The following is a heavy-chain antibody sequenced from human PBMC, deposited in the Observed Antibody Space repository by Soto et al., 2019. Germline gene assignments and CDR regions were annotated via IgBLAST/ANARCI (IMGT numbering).Heavy chain of an antibody. D-gene: IGHD3-22*01. J-gene: IGHJ4*02. CDR2: IKSKTDGGTT. Sequence: GGSLRLSCAASGFTFSNAWMNWVRPAPGKGLEWVGRIKSKTDGGTTDYAAPVKGRFTISRDDSKNTLYLQMNSLKTEDTAVYYCTTDPPDSSGYWGGYWGQGTLVTVSS. CDR1: GFTFSNAW. CDR3: TTDPPDSSGYWGGY. V-gene: IGHV3-15*07.